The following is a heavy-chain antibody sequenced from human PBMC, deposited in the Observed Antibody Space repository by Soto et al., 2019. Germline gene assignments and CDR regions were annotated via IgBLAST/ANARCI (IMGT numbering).Heavy chain of an antibody. CDR3: ARGWDCSSTSCRGASFDY. CDR1: GGSFSGYY. Sequence: QVQLQQWGAGLLKPSETLSLTCAVYGGSFSGYYWSWIRQPPGKGLEWIGEINHSGSTNYNPSLKSQVTISVDTSKNQFSLKLSSVTAADSAVYYCARGWDCSSTSCRGASFDYWGQGTLVTVSS. V-gene: IGHV4-34*01. D-gene: IGHD2-2*01. CDR2: INHSGST. J-gene: IGHJ4*02.